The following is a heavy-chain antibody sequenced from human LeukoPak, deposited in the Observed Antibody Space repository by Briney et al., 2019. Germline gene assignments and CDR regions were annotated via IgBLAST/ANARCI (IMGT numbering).Heavy chain of an antibody. CDR3: ARESHLYDFWSGYYVEFYYFDY. CDR2: IIPIFGTA. Sequence: SVKVSCKASGGTFSSYAISWVRQAPGQGLEWMGGIIPIFGTANYAQKFQGRVTITADESTSTAYMELSSLRSEDTAVYYCARESHLYDFWSGYYVEFYYFDYWGQGTLVTVSS. CDR1: GGTFSSYA. J-gene: IGHJ4*02. D-gene: IGHD3-3*01. V-gene: IGHV1-69*13.